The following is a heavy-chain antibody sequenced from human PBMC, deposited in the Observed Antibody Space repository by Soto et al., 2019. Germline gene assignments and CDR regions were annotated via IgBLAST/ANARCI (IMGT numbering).Heavy chain of an antibody. CDR3: ARGDGITVTTRYYYMDV. V-gene: IGHV1-2*04. Sequence: GASVKVSCKASGYAFTGYYMHWVRQAPGQGLEWMGWINPNSGGTNYAQKFQGWVTMTRDTSISTAYMELSRLRSDDTAVYYCARGDGITVTTRYYYMDVWGKGTTVTSP. CDR1: GYAFTGYY. J-gene: IGHJ6*03. D-gene: IGHD4-17*01. CDR2: INPNSGGT.